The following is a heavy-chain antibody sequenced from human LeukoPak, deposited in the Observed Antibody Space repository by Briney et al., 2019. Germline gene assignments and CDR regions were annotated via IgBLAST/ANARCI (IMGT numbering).Heavy chain of an antibody. J-gene: IGHJ6*03. V-gene: IGHV1-2*02. D-gene: IGHD2-8*01. CDR1: GYTFTGYY. CDR3: ARCVKYYYYYYMDV. Sequence: ASVKVSCKASGYTFTGYYMHWVRQAPGQGLEWMGWINPNSGGTNYAQKFQGRVTMTRDTSISTAYMELSRLRSDDTAVYYCARCVKYYYYYYMDVWGKGTTVTVSS. CDR2: INPNSGGT.